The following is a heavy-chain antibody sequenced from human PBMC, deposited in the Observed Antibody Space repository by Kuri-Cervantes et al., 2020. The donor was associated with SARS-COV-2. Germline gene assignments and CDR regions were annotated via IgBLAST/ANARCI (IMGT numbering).Heavy chain of an antibody. V-gene: IGHV4-38-2*02. CDR3: ARALKGQIDAFDI. CDR2: IYHSGST. Sequence: ESLKISCRVPGYSISGSYYWGRIRQPPGKGQEWIGSIYHSGSTYYNPYLKSRVTISVDTSKTQFSLRLSSLTAADTAVYYCARALKGQIDAFDIWGQGTMVTVSS. J-gene: IGHJ3*02. CDR1: GYSISGSYY.